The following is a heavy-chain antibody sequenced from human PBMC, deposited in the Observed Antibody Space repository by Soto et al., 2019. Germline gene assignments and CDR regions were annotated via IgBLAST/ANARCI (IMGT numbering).Heavy chain of an antibody. V-gene: IGHV4-30-2*01. CDR2: IYHSGST. CDR1: GGSISSGGYS. J-gene: IGHJ5*02. CDR3: ARGRPGGYCSGGSCPQGRGWFDP. Sequence: SETLSLTCAVSGGSISSGGYSWSWIRQPPGKGLEWIGYIYHSGSTYYNPSLKSRVTISVDRSKNQFSLKLSSVTAADTAVYYCARGRPGGYCSGGSCPQGRGWFDPWGQGTLVTVYS. D-gene: IGHD2-15*01.